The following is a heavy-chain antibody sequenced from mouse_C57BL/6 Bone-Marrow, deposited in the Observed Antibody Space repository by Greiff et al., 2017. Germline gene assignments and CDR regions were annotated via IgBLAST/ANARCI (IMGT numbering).Heavy chain of an antibody. CDR3: ARGYYWYFDV. V-gene: IGHV1-81*01. J-gene: IGHJ1*03. CDR2: IYPRSGNT. D-gene: IGHD2-2*01. CDR1: GYTFTSYG. Sequence: VQVVESGAELARPGASVKLSCKASGYTFTSYGISWVKQRTGQGLEWIGEIYPRSGNTYYNEKFKGKATLTADKSSSTAYMELRSLTSEDSAVYFCARGYYWYFDVWGTGTTVTVSS.